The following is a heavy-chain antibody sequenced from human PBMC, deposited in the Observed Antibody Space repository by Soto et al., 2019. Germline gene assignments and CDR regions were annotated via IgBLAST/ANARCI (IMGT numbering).Heavy chain of an antibody. J-gene: IGHJ4*02. D-gene: IGHD3-10*01. Sequence: EVQLLESGGGLVQPGGSLRLSCAASGFTFSSYAMSWVRQAPWKGLEWVSAISGSGGSTYYAEAVKGRFTISSDNSKNKLYLQMNSLRAEDTAVYYCAKDGPGRDFDFWGQGTLVTVSS. CDR3: AKDGPGRDFDF. CDR1: GFTFSSYA. CDR2: ISGSGGST. V-gene: IGHV3-23*01.